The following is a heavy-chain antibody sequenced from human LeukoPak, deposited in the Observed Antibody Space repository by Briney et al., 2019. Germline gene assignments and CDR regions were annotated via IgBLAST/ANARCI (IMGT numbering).Heavy chain of an antibody. J-gene: IGHJ4*02. V-gene: IGHV1-18*01. Sequence: ASVEVSCKASGYTFTSYGISWVRQAPGQGLEWMGWISAYNGNTNYAQKLQGRVTMTTDTSTSTAYMELRSLRSDDTAVYYCASSPHYYDSSGYRYWGQGTLVTVSS. D-gene: IGHD3-22*01. CDR2: ISAYNGNT. CDR3: ASSPHYYDSSGYRY. CDR1: GYTFTSYG.